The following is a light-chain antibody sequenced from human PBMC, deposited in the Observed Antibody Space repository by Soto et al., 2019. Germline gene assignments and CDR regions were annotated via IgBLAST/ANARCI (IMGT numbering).Light chain of an antibody. V-gene: IGLV3-9*01. Sequence: SYELTQALSVSVALGQAARISCEGNNIGNKNVHWYQQRPGQAPVLVIYRDNIRPSGIPERFSGSNSGNTATLTISSAQAGDEADYYCQMWDSSKNVVFGGGTKVTVL. J-gene: IGLJ2*01. CDR1: NIGNKN. CDR3: QMWDSSKNVV. CDR2: RDN.